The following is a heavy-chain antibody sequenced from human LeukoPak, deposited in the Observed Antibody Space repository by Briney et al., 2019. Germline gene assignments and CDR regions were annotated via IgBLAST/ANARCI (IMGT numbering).Heavy chain of an antibody. D-gene: IGHD2-15*01. CDR1: GFTFSSYA. J-gene: IGHJ4*02. V-gene: IGHV3-30-3*01. Sequence: GRSLRLSCAASGFTFSSYAMHWVRQAPGKGLEWVAVISYDGSNKYYADSVKGRFTISRDNSKNTLYLQMNCLRAEDTAVYYCASGLFGVVVAATFDMYWGQGTLVTVSS. CDR2: ISYDGSNK. CDR3: ASGLFGVVVAATFDMY.